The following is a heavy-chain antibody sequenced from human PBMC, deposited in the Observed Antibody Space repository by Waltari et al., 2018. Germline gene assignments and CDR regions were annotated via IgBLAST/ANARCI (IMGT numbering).Heavy chain of an antibody. Sequence: QVQLVQSGAEVKKPGASVKVSCKVSGYTLTELSMHWVRPAPGKGLEWMGGFDPEDGKTIYAQKFQGRVTMTEDTSTDTAYMELSSLRSEDTAVYYCATDLTRLGESSDFDYWGQGTLVTVSS. CDR2: FDPEDGKT. J-gene: IGHJ4*02. D-gene: IGHD3-16*01. V-gene: IGHV1-24*01. CDR3: ATDLTRLGESSDFDY. CDR1: GYTLTELS.